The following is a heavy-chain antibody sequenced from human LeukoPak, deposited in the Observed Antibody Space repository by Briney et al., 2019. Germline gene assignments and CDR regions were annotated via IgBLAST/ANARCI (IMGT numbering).Heavy chain of an antibody. CDR1: GYTFTTYY. V-gene: IGHV1-46*01. Sequence: GAPVKVSCKASGYTFTTYYMHWVRQAPGQGLEWMGIINPRGGSASYAQKFQGRVTLTSDTSTSTVYMELSSLRSEDTAVYYCAREVVATIEGLDYWGQGTLVTVSS. CDR2: INPRGGSA. CDR3: AREVVATIEGLDY. D-gene: IGHD5-12*01. J-gene: IGHJ4*02.